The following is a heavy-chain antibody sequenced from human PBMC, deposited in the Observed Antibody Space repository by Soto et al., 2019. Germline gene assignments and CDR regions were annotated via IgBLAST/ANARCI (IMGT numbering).Heavy chain of an antibody. V-gene: IGHV3-23*01. Sequence: PGGSLRLSCAASGFTFSSYAMSWVRQAPGKGLEWVSAISGSGGSTYYADSVKGRFTISRDNSKNTLYLQMNSLRAEDTAVYYCAKEAPVTTWLDYYYYYYMDVWGKGTTVTSP. J-gene: IGHJ6*03. CDR2: ISGSGGST. CDR3: AKEAPVTTWLDYYYYYYMDV. D-gene: IGHD4-17*01. CDR1: GFTFSSYA.